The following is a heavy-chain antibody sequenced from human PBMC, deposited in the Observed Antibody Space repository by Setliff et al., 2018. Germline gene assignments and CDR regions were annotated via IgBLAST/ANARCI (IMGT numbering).Heavy chain of an antibody. V-gene: IGHV4-61*02. Sequence: ASETLSLTCSVSGDSMNSRKFYWNWIRQPAGRGLEWIGRIHTGGSTNYSPTLGGGVIISLDRSENRFSLRLSSVTAADTAVYYCRVWIGDLSRDFWGRGTLVTVSS. CDR3: RVWIGDLSRDF. CDR1: GDSMNSRKFY. CDR2: IHTGGST. D-gene: IGHD3-10*01. J-gene: IGHJ4*02.